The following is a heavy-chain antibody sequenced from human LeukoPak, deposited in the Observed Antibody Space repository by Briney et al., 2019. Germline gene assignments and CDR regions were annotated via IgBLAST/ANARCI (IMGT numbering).Heavy chain of an antibody. V-gene: IGHV4-34*01. J-gene: IGHJ5*02. CDR1: GGSFSGYY. D-gene: IGHD4-23*01. CDR2: INHSGST. Sequence: SETLSLTCAVYGGSFSGYYWSWIRQPPGKGLEWIGEINHSGSTSYNPSLKSRVTISVDTSKNQFSLKLSSVTAADTAVYYCARLGGWFDPWGQGTLVTVSS. CDR3: ARLGGWFDP.